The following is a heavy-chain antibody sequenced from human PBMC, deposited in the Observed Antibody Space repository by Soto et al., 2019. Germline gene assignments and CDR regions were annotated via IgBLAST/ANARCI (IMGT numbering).Heavy chain of an antibody. CDR1: GYSFANYW. CDR2: IYPGDSDT. CDR3: AREGIAVAATYYFDF. D-gene: IGHD6-19*01. J-gene: IGHJ4*02. Sequence: GDSLKISCKGSGYSFANYWIGWVRQMPGKGLEWMGIIYPGDSDTRYSPSFQGQVTISADKSISTAYLQWSSLRASDTAVYYCAREGIAVAATYYFDFWGQGTLVT. V-gene: IGHV5-51*01.